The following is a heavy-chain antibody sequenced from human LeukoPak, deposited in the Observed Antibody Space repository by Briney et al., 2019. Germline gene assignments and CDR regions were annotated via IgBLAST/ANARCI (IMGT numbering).Heavy chain of an antibody. CDR2: IYSGGST. V-gene: IGHV3-53*01. D-gene: IGHD2-15*01. Sequence: GGSLRLSCAASGFTVSSNYMSWVRQAPGKGLEWVSVIYSGGSTYYADSVKGRFTISRDNSKNTLYLQMNSLRAEDTAAYYCAKDCSGGSCYGYWGQGTLVTVSS. CDR3: AKDCSGGSCYGY. J-gene: IGHJ4*02. CDR1: GFTVSSNY.